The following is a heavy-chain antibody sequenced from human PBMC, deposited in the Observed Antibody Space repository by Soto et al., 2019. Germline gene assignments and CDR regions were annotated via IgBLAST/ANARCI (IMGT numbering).Heavy chain of an antibody. Sequence: PSETLSLTCTVSGGSISSYYWSWIRQPPGKGLEWIGYIYYSGSTNYNPSLKSRVTISVDTSKNQFSLKLSSVTAADTAVYYCARERYCSGGSCYPNYFDYWGQGTLVTVSS. J-gene: IGHJ4*02. CDR3: ARERYCSGGSCYPNYFDY. CDR2: IYYSGST. D-gene: IGHD2-15*01. V-gene: IGHV4-59*01. CDR1: GGSISSYY.